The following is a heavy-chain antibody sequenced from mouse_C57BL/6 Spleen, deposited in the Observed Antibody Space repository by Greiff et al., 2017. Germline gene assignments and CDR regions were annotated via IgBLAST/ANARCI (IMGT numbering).Heavy chain of an antibody. V-gene: IGHV3-6*01. J-gene: IGHJ2*01. Sequence: EVKLQESGPGLVKPSQSLSLTCSVTGYSITSGYYWNWIRQFPGNKLEWMGYISYDGSNNYNPSLKNRISITRDTSKNQFFLKLNSVTTEDTATYYCARGPYYADYWGQGTTLTVSS. CDR1: GYSITSGYY. CDR3: ARGPYYADY. D-gene: IGHD2-10*01. CDR2: ISYDGSN.